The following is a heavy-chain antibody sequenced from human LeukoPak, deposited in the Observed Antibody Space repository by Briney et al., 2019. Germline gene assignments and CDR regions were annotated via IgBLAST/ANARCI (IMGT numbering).Heavy chain of an antibody. CDR2: INPESGGT. J-gene: IGHJ5*02. Sequence: ASVKVSCKASGYTFTDYYMHWVRQAPGQGLEWMGWINPESGGTNYAQKFQGRVTMTRDTSIRTAYMELSRLRSDDTAVYYCARDQLVVPPAIFNWFDPWGQGTLVTVSS. CDR1: GYTFTDYY. V-gene: IGHV1-2*02. D-gene: IGHD2-2*01. CDR3: ARDQLVVPPAIFNWFDP.